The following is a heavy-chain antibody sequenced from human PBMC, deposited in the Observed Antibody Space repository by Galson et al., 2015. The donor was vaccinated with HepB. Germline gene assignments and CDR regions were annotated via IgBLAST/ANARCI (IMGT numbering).Heavy chain of an antibody. D-gene: IGHD2-8*02. CDR3: AKESCTGGRCYFDY. J-gene: IGHJ4*02. CDR1: GFTFSSHA. V-gene: IGHV3-23*01. Sequence: SLRLSCAASGFTFSSHAMNWVRQAPGEGLEWVSGVSASGGTTYYADSVRGRFTISRDNSKNTAYLQMNSLRAEDTAVYYCAKESCTGGRCYFDYWGQGTLVTVSS. CDR2: VSASGGTT.